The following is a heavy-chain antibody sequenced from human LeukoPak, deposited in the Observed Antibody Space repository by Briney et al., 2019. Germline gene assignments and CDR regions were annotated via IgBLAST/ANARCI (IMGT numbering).Heavy chain of an antibody. CDR1: GYSFTDYF. CDR2: IDPNSGGT. CDR3: ARDRKGDYDIADY. Sequence: ASVKVSCTTYGYSFTDYFVHWVRQAPGQGLEWMGRIDPNSGGTNDVHKFQGRVTMSRDTSISTVYMELSGLGFDDTAIYYCARDRKGDYDIADYWGQGTLVTVSP. D-gene: IGHD4-17*01. J-gene: IGHJ4*02. V-gene: IGHV1-2*06.